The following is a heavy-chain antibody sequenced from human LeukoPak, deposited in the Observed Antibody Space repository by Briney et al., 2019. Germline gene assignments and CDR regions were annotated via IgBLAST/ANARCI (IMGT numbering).Heavy chain of an antibody. CDR2: MNPNSGNT. Sequence: ASVKVSCKASGYTFTSYDINWVRQATGQGLEWMGWMNPNSGNTGYAQKFQGRVTITRNTSISTAYMELSRLRSDDTAVYYCARVMAGPNSYVNYWGQGTLVTVSS. V-gene: IGHV1-8*03. D-gene: IGHD5-18*01. J-gene: IGHJ4*02. CDR1: GYTFTSYD. CDR3: ARVMAGPNSYVNY.